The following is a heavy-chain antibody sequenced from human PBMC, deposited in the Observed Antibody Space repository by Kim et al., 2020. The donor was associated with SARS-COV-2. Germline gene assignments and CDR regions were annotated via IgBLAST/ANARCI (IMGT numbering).Heavy chain of an antibody. CDR1: GFTFSSYA. D-gene: IGHD1-1*01. CDR2: ISYDGSNK. CDR3: ARGWRYEDY. J-gene: IGHJ4*02. Sequence: GGSLRLSCAASGFTFSSYAMHWVRQAPGKGLEWVAVISYDGSNKYYADSVKGRFTISRDNSKNTLYLQMNSLRAEDTAVYYCARGWRYEDYWGQGTLVTVSS. V-gene: IGHV3-30-3*01.